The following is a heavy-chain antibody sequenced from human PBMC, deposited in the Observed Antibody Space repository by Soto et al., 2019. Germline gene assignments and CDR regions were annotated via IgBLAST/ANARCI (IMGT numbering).Heavy chain of an antibody. Sequence: QVHLVESGGGVVQPGRSLRLSCAASGITFSRYTLHWVRQAPGKGLEWVAVISYDGSNKYYADSVKGRFTISRDNSKNTLYLQMNSLRAEDTAVYYCASLGGMATDRDYWGQGTLVTVSS. CDR3: ASLGGMATDRDY. D-gene: IGHD5-12*01. CDR2: ISYDGSNK. CDR1: GITFSRYT. J-gene: IGHJ4*02. V-gene: IGHV3-30-3*01.